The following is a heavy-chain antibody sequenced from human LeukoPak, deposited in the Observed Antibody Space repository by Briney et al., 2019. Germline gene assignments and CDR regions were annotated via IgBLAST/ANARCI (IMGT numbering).Heavy chain of an antibody. CDR2: INPNSGGT. CDR3: ARDRGSEKNNCLDP. J-gene: IGHJ5*02. D-gene: IGHD3-10*01. CDR1: GYTFTDYY. V-gene: IGHV1-2*02. Sequence: RWASVKLSCKASGYTFTDYYIHWVRQAPGQGLEWVGCINPNSGGTSYAQKFQGRVSMTRAQANTTAYMELRRLRAYDTAVYYCARDRGSEKNNCLDPWGQGTLVTVSS.